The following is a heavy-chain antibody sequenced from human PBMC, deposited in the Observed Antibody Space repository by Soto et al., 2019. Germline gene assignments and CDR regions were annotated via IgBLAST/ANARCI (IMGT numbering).Heavy chain of an antibody. V-gene: IGHV1-8*02. CDR3: ARESGYDSYYYYYMDV. J-gene: IGHJ6*03. Sequence: ASVKVSCTASGYTFTSYALHWVRQAPGQRLEWMGWMNANSGNTGYAQKFQGRVTMTRNTSISTAYMELSSLRSEDTAVYYCARESGYDSYYYYYMDVWGKGTTVTVSS. D-gene: IGHD5-12*01. CDR2: MNANSGNT. CDR1: GYTFTSYA.